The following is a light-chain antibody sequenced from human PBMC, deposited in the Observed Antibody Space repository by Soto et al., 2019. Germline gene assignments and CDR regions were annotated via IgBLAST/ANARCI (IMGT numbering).Light chain of an antibody. Sequence: QSVVTQEPSLTVSPGGTVTLTCDSSTGAVTSGHYPYWFQQKAGQVPRTLIYDTSNRHSWTPARFSGSLLGGKAALTLSGAQHEDEANYHSLLSYSDTHVFGTGTKVTVL. J-gene: IGLJ1*01. CDR2: DTS. V-gene: IGLV7-46*01. CDR3: LLSYSDTHV. CDR1: TGAVTSGHY.